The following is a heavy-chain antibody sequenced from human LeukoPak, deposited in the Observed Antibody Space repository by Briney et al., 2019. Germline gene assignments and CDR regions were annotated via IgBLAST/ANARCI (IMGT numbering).Heavy chain of an antibody. D-gene: IGHD4/OR15-4a*01. CDR3: ARRGAHWYFDL. CDR1: GYSITSGYY. Sequence: PSETLSLTCAVSGYSITSGYYWGWIRQPLGKGLEWIGTFYHSGSTYYNPSLKSRVTISIDTSNNQFSLGLRSVTAADTAVYYCARRGAHWYFDLWGRGTLVTVSS. V-gene: IGHV4-38-2*01. J-gene: IGHJ2*01. CDR2: FYHSGST.